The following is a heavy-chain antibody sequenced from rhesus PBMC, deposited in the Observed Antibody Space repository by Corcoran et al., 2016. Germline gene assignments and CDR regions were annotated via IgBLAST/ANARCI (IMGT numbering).Heavy chain of an antibody. CDR2: ISYSGST. D-gene: IGHD2-21*01. CDR1: GYSISSGYG. CDR3: ARGGRRYCTGSGCYARDAFDF. Sequence: QLQLQESGPGLVKPSETLSLTCAVSGYSISSGYGWSWIRQPPGKGLEWIGYISYSGSTSYHPSLKSRVTISRDTSKNQFSLKLSSVTAADTAVYYCARGGRRYCTGSGCYARDAFDFWGQGLRVTVSS. V-gene: IGHV4-122*02. J-gene: IGHJ3*01.